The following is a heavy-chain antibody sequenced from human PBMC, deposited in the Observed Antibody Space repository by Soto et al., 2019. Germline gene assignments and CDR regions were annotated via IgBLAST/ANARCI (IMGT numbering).Heavy chain of an antibody. CDR3: ARVDGIAAAGTGRQPKWSDYYMDV. D-gene: IGHD6-13*01. CDR1: GYTFTSYA. CDR2: INAGNGNT. V-gene: IGHV1-3*01. J-gene: IGHJ6*03. Sequence: ASVKVSCKASGYTFTSYAMHWVRQAPGQRLEWMGWINAGNGNTKYSQKFQGRVTITRDTSASTAYMELSSLRSEDTAVYYCARVDGIAAAGTGRQPKWSDYYMDVWGKGTTVTVSS.